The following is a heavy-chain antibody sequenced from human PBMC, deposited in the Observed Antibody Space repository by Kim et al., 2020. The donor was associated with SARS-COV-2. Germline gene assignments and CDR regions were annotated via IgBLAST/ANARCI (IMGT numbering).Heavy chain of an antibody. Sequence: GGSLRLSCAASGFTFRSYAMHWVSQAPGKVLEWVAFILYDGSNKYYVDSVKGRFTISRDNSKNTLYLQMNSLRAADTAVSYCARDRRLFRYFDWSYYYG. J-gene: IGHJ6*01. CDR3: ARDRRLFRYFDWSYYYG. CDR2: ILYDGSNK. CDR1: GFTFRSYA. D-gene: IGHD3-9*01. V-gene: IGHV3-30*04.